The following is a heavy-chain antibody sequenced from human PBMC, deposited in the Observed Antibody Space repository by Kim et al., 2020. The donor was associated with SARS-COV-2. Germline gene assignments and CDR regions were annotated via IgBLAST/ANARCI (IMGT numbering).Heavy chain of an antibody. J-gene: IGHJ5*02. CDR1: GYTFTSYD. V-gene: IGHV1-8*01. CDR2: MNPNSGNT. D-gene: IGHD6-6*01. Sequence: ASVKVSCKASGYTFTSYDINWVRQATGQGLEWMGWMNPNSGNTGYAQKFQGRVTMTRNTSISTAYMELSSLRSEDTAVYYCAREGSSWDYNWFDPWGQGTLVTVSS. CDR3: AREGSSWDYNWFDP.